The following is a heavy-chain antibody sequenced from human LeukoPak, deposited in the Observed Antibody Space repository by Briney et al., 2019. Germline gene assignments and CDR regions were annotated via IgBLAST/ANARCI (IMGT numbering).Heavy chain of an antibody. V-gene: IGHV3-33*08. D-gene: IGHD3-22*01. Sequence: SGGSLRLSCVASGFIVSNNYLNWVRQAPGKGLEWVAVIWYDGSNKYYADSVKGRFTISRDNSKNTLYLQMNSLRAEDTAVYYCARDGDYDSSGYYYPLDWGQGTLVTVSS. J-gene: IGHJ4*02. CDR2: IWYDGSNK. CDR3: ARDGDYDSSGYYYPLD. CDR1: GFIVSNNY.